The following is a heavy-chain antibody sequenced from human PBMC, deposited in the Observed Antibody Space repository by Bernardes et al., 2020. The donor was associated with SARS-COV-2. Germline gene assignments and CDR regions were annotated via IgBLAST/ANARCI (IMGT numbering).Heavy chain of an antibody. CDR3: AREIGSFYYDTNGYLDS. V-gene: IGHV4-61*02. CDR1: GGSISSDDYS. Sequence: SETLSLTCTVSGGSISSDDYSWNWLRQPAGKGLEWIGRFYLSGSTNYNPSLKSRVTMSVDTSKNQLSLKLTSVTAADTAMYYCAREIGSFYYDTNGYLDSWGQGTLVTVSS. D-gene: IGHD3-22*01. CDR2: FYLSGST. J-gene: IGHJ4*01.